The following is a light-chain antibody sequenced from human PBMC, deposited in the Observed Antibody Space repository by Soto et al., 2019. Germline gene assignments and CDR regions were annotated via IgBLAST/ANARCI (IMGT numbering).Light chain of an antibody. CDR1: QTITIN. Sequence: DIHMTQSPSSLSASVVDSVTITCRASQTITINLNWYQQKPGKAPQVLISAASTLQSGVPSRFSGSGSGTDFTLTIASLQPEDSATYYCQQAYNTPFTFGPGTKVDI. CDR2: AAS. J-gene: IGKJ3*01. V-gene: IGKV1-39*01. CDR3: QQAYNTPFT.